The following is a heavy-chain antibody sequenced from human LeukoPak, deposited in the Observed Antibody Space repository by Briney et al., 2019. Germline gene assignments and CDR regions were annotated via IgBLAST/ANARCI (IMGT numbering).Heavy chain of an antibody. V-gene: IGHV3-48*01. CDR1: GFTFSSYS. CDR3: AREEYQLLPDYYYMDV. J-gene: IGHJ6*03. CDR2: ISSSSSTI. D-gene: IGHD2-2*01. Sequence: PGGSLRLSCAASGFTFSSYSMNWVRQALGKGLEWVSYISSSSSTIYYADSVKGRFTISRDNAKNSLYLQMNSLRAEDTAVYYCAREEYQLLPDYYYMDVRGKGTTVTVSS.